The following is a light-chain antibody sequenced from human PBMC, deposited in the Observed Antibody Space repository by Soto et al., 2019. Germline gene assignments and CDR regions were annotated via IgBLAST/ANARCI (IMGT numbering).Light chain of an antibody. CDR1: QSISSNS. CDR3: QQDGSATLIS. CDR2: GAS. Sequence: EMVVTKYTGTLSLSPGERSTLSCMASQSISSNSLAWYQQKPGQAPRLFIYGASSRATGIPDRFIGSGSGTHFTLTISRLEPEDFALYYCQQDGSATLISFGQGTRLEIK. J-gene: IGKJ5*01. V-gene: IGKV3-20*01.